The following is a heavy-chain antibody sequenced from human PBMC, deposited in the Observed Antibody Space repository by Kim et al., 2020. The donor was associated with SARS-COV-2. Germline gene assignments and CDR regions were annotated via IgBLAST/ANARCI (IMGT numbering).Heavy chain of an antibody. D-gene: IGHD6-13*01. CDR1: GYTFTGYY. CDR2: INPNSGGT. V-gene: IGHV1-2*04. CDR3: ARARHIAAAGTYYYYGMDV. Sequence: ASVKVSCKASGYTFTGYYMHWVRQAPGQGLEWMGWINPNSGGTNYAQKFQGWVTMTRDTSISTAYMELSRLRSDDTAVYYCARARHIAAAGTYYYYGMDVWGQGTTVTVSS. J-gene: IGHJ6*02.